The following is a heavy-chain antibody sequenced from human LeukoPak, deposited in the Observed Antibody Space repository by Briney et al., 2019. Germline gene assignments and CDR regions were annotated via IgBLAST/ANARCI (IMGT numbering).Heavy chain of an antibody. J-gene: IGHJ3*02. CDR2: ILNDGSQE. CDR1: GFTFSSYG. CDR3: ARDDGLGDNAFDI. V-gene: IGHV3-33*01. Sequence: GGSLRLSCAASGFTFSSYGMHWVRQAPGKGLEWVAVILNDGSQEKYADSVKGRFTISRDNSKNTLFLQMNSLRAEDTAVYYCARDDGLGDNAFDIWGQGTMVTVS. D-gene: IGHD3-16*01.